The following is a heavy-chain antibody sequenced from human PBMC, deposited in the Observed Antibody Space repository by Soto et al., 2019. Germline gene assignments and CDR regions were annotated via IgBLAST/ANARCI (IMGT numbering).Heavy chain of an antibody. CDR3: AKDYGDYRFDY. V-gene: IGHV3-23*01. CDR2: ISDSGDRS. D-gene: IGHD4-17*01. J-gene: IGHJ4*02. Sequence: GGSLRLSCAASGFTFSSYAMNWVRQAPGKGLEWVSTISDSGDRSYYADSVKGRFTISRDNSKNTLFLQMNSLRAEDTALYYCAKDYGDYRFDYWGQGTLVTVSS. CDR1: GFTFSSYA.